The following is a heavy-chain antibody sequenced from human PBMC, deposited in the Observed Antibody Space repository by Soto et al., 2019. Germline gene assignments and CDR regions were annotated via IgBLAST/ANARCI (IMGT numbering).Heavy chain of an antibody. V-gene: IGHV1-2*02. Sequence: ASVKVSCKASGYTFTGYYMHWVRQAPGQGLEWMGWINPNSGGTNYAQKFQGRVTMTRDTSISTAYMELSRLRSDDTAVYYCARDSSSTAMYYFDYCGQGTLVTVSS. D-gene: IGHD6-6*01. CDR2: INPNSGGT. J-gene: IGHJ4*02. CDR1: GYTFTGYY. CDR3: ARDSSSTAMYYFDY.